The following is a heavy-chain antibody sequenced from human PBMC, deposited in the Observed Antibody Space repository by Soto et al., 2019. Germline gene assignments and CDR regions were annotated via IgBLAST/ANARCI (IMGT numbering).Heavy chain of an antibody. V-gene: IGHV4-30-2*01. J-gene: IGHJ4*02. CDR1: GGSISSGGYS. CDR3: AREARSGPFDY. Sequence: SETLSLTCAVSGGSISSGGYSWSWIRRPPGKGLEWIGYIYHSGSTYYNPSLKSRVTISVDRSKNQFSLKLSSVTAADTAVYYCAREARSGPFDYWGQGTLVTVSS. CDR2: IYHSGST.